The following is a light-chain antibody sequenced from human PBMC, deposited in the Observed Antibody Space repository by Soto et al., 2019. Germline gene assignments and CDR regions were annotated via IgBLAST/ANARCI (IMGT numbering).Light chain of an antibody. CDR3: QQYNNWART. CDR2: GAS. CDR1: QSVSGN. V-gene: IGKV3-15*01. J-gene: IGKJ1*01. Sequence: EIVMTQSPATLSVSPGERATLSCRASQSVSGNLAWYQQKPGQAPRLLIYGASTRATGIPARFSGSGSGTEFTLTISRLQSEDFAVYYCQQYNNWARTFGQGTKVDI.